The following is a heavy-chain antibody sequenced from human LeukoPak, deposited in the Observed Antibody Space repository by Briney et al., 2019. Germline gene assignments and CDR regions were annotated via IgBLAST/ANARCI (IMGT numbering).Heavy chain of an antibody. Sequence: GGSLRLSCAASGFPFNAYWVTRVRQAPGKGLEWVANIRQDGDTKYYVDSVKGRFTISRDNAMNSLYLQMNSLRAEDTAIYYCARSLPYGTTWYGRSDFWGQGTLVTVSS. CDR1: GFPFNAYW. V-gene: IGHV3-7*03. J-gene: IGHJ4*02. D-gene: IGHD6-13*01. CDR3: ARSLPYGTTWYGRSDF. CDR2: IRQDGDTK.